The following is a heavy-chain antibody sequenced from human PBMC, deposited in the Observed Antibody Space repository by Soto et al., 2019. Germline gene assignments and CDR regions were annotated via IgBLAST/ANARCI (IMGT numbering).Heavy chain of an antibody. Sequence: ASVKVSCKASGYTFTGYYMHWVRQAPGQGLEWMGWINPNSGGTNYAQKFQGWVTMTRDTSISTAYMELSRLRSDDTAVYYCARGSAGDYDFWSGYYRGTWFDPWGQGTLVTVSS. CDR2: INPNSGGT. CDR3: ARGSAGDYDFWSGYYRGTWFDP. D-gene: IGHD3-3*01. J-gene: IGHJ5*02. V-gene: IGHV1-2*04. CDR1: GYTFTGYY.